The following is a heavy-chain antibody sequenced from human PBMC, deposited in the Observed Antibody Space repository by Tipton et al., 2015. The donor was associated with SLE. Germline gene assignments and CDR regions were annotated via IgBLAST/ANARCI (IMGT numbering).Heavy chain of an antibody. J-gene: IGHJ3*02. CDR2: IIPIFGTA. Sequence: QSGAEVKKPGSSVKVSCKASGGTFSSYAISWVRQAPGQGLEWMGGIIPIFGTANYAQKFQGRVTMTTDTSTSTAYMELRSLRSDDAAVYYCARDYSTLMGNAFDIWGQGTMVTVSS. CDR1: GGTFSSYA. V-gene: IGHV1-69*05. D-gene: IGHD2-8*01. CDR3: ARDYSTLMGNAFDI.